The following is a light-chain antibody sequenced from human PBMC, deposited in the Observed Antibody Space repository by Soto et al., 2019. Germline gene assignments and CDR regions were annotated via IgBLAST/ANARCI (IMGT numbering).Light chain of an antibody. Sequence: DIQMTQSPSTLSASVGYRVTITCRASQSISSWLAWYQQKPGKAPKLLIYKASSLEGGVPSRFSGSGSGTEFTLTISSLQPDDFATYYCQQYNSYSFGQGTRREIK. CDR1: QSISSW. V-gene: IGKV1-5*03. CDR3: QQYNSYS. CDR2: KAS. J-gene: IGKJ5*01.